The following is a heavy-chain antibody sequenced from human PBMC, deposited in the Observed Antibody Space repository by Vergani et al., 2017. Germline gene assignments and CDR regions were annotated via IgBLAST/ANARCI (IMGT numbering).Heavy chain of an antibody. CDR2: IWYDGSNK. Sequence: QVQLVESEGGVVQPGRSLTLSCVASGFTFSSHGMHWVRQAPGKGLEWVAVIWYDGSNKYYGDSVKGRFTISRDNSKNTLYQQMNSLRVEDTAVYYCARWGNEKRLDSWGQRTLVTVSS. CDR1: GFTFSSHG. CDR3: ARWGNEKRLDS. D-gene: IGHD1-1*01. V-gene: IGHV3-33*01. J-gene: IGHJ5*01.